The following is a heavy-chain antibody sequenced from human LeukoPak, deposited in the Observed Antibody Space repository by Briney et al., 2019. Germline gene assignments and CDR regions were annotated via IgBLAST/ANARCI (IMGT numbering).Heavy chain of an antibody. Sequence: GEYLKTSRKGPGYSFTSYWIGWVRQMPGKGLGWMGIINPGDSDNSYSPSFRGQVTTSAHKSISTAYLQCSSPAASDTAMYYCARRSGYNTPHVWGQGTTVTVSS. J-gene: IGHJ6*01. CDR3: ARRSGYNTPHV. CDR1: GYSFTSYW. CDR2: INPGDSDN. V-gene: IGHV5-51*01. D-gene: IGHD3-3*01.